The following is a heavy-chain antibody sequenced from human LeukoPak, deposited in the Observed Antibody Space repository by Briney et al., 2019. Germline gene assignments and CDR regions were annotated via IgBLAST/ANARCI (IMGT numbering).Heavy chain of an antibody. CDR1: GFTFSSYA. Sequence: GGSLRLSCAASGFTFSSYAMSWVRQAPGKGLEWVSAISGSGGSTYYADSVKGRFTISRDNSKNTLYLQMNSLRAEDTAVYYCAKDFLYYDSSGYDYWGQGTLVTVSS. D-gene: IGHD3-22*01. V-gene: IGHV3-23*01. CDR3: AKDFLYYDSSGYDY. J-gene: IGHJ4*02. CDR2: ISGSGGST.